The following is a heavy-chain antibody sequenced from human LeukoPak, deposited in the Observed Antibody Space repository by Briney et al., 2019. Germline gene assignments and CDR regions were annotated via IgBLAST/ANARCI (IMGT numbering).Heavy chain of an antibody. CDR1: GFTFSSYA. CDR3: AKNKGSTTVTTSFDY. J-gene: IGHJ4*02. CDR2: ISGSGGST. V-gene: IGHV3-23*01. D-gene: IGHD4-11*01. Sequence: GRSLRLSCAASGFTFSSYAMSWVRQAPGKGLEWVSAISGSGGSTYYADSVKGRFTISRDNSKNTLYLQMNSLRAEDTAVYYCAKNKGSTTVTTSFDYWGQGTLVTVSS.